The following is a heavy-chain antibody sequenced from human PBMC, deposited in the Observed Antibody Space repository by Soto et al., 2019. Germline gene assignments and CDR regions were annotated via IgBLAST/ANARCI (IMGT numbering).Heavy chain of an antibody. CDR1: GGSISSGGYS. CDR2: IYHSGST. V-gene: IGHV4-30-2*01. CDR3: ARDRRYRGSGWFDP. Sequence: PSGTLSLTCAVSGGSISSGGYSWSWIRQPPGKGLEWIGYIYHSGSTYYNPSLKSRVTISVDRSKSQFSLKLSSVTAADTAVYYCARDRRYRGSGWFDPWGQGTLVTVSS. J-gene: IGHJ5*02. D-gene: IGHD3-10*01.